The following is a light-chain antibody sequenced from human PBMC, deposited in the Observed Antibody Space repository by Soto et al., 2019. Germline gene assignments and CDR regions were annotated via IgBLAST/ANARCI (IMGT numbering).Light chain of an antibody. CDR1: RGISSN. J-gene: IGKJ1*01. Sequence: IVMTHSPATLSVSPGERATLSCSASRGISSNLAWYQQKPGQAPRLLIYDASTRATGIPARFSGSGSGTEFTLTISSLQSEDFAVYYCHQYNNWPPWTFGQGTKVDIK. CDR2: DAS. CDR3: HQYNNWPPWT. V-gene: IGKV3-15*01.